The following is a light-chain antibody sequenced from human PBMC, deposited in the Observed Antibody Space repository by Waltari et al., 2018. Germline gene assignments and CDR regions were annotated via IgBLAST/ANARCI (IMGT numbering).Light chain of an antibody. V-gene: IGLV8-61*01. Sequence: QTVVTQEPSFSVSPGGTVTLTCGLSSGSVSTSHYPSWSQQTPGQAPRTLISSTFTRSSGVPDRFSGSIVGNKAALTITGAQADDESEFYCALYLGSGIWVFGGGTRLTVL. CDR2: STF. J-gene: IGLJ3*02. CDR3: ALYLGSGIWV. CDR1: SGSVSTSHY.